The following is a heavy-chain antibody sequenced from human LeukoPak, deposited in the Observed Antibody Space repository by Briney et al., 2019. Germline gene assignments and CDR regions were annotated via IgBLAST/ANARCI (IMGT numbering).Heavy chain of an antibody. CDR3: ARSKDILTGYCFDY. D-gene: IGHD3-9*01. CDR2: IYYSGST. J-gene: IGHJ4*02. CDR1: GGSISSYY. V-gene: IGHV4-59*01. Sequence: SETLSLTCTVSGGSISSYYWSWIRKPPGKGLEWIGYIYYSGSTNYNPSLKSRVTISVDTSKNQFSLKLRSVTAADTAVYYCARSKDILTGYCFDYWGQGTLVTVSS.